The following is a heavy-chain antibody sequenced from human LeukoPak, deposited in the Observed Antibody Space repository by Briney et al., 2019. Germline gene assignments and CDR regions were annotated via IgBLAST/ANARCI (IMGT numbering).Heavy chain of an antibody. Sequence: ASVKVFCKASGYTFTSYYMHWVRQAPGQGLEWMGIINPSGGSTSYAQKFRGRVTMTRDTSTSTVYMELSSLRSEDTAVYYCARDQSIAAAGSWFDPWGQGTLVTVSS. CDR1: GYTFTSYY. CDR2: INPSGGST. CDR3: ARDQSIAAAGSWFDP. V-gene: IGHV1-46*01. D-gene: IGHD6-13*01. J-gene: IGHJ5*02.